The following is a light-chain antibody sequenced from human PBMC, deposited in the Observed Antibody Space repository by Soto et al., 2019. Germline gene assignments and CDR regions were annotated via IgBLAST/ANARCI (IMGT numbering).Light chain of an antibody. Sequence: QSVLTQPASVSGSPGQSITISCAGTSSDVGGFNYVSWYQQHPGKAPKLMIFEVSYRPAGVSNRFSGSKSGNTASPTISGLQAEDEADYYCCSYTSRSTHVFGSGTKVTVL. J-gene: IGLJ1*01. CDR3: CSYTSRSTHV. V-gene: IGLV2-14*01. CDR2: EVS. CDR1: SSDVGGFNY.